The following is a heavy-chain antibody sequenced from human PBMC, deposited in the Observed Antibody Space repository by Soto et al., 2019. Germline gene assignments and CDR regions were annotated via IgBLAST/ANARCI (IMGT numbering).Heavy chain of an antibody. CDR2: ISGSGGST. J-gene: IGHJ4*02. V-gene: IGHV3-23*01. Sequence: GGSLRLSCAASGFTFSSYAMSWVRQAPGKGLEWVSAISGSGGSTCYADSVKGRFTISRDNSKNTLYLQMNSLRAEDTAVYYCAKDDPIAVAGSRFSDYWGQGTLVTVSS. CDR3: AKDDPIAVAGSRFSDY. D-gene: IGHD6-19*01. CDR1: GFTFSSYA.